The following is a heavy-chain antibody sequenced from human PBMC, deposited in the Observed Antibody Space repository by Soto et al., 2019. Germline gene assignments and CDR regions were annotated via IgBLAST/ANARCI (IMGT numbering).Heavy chain of an antibody. CDR1: GGSISSGDYY. D-gene: IGHD3-16*01. J-gene: IGHJ4*02. V-gene: IGHV4-30-4*01. CDR2: IYYSGAT. Sequence: PSETLSLTCTVSGGSISSGDYYWSWIRQPPGKGLEWVGYIYYSGATYYNPSLKSRVTISVDTSKNQFSLKLSSVTAADTAVYYCARVGGGFDYWGQGTLVTVSS. CDR3: ARVGGGFDY.